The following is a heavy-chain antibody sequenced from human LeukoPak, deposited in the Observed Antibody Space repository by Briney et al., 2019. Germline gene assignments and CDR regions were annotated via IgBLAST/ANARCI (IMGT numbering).Heavy chain of an antibody. CDR3: ARLATMVGILAVAGSPYYYSGMDV. J-gene: IGHJ6*02. Sequence: ESLKISCKASGYTFTTNWIGWVRQMPGKGLEWMGIIYPGNSETRYSPSFQGQVTMSADKTSSTAYLQRSSLKASDTAMYYCARLATMVGILAVAGSPYYYSGMDVWGQGTTVTVSS. D-gene: IGHD6-19*01. CDR1: GYTFTTNW. CDR2: IYPGNSET. V-gene: IGHV5-51*01.